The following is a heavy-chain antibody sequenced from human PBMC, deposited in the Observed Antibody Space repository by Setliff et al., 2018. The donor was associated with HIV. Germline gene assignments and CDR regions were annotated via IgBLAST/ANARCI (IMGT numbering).Heavy chain of an antibody. CDR2: IDTPGIT. Sequence: NPSETLSLTCSVSGYSISRGGYYWSWIRQPAGKGLEWIGRIDTPGITNYNPSLKSRVTISFDTSKEQFSLKLTSVTAADTAVYYCARGLEYDHSVGYFDYWGQGMLVTVSS. J-gene: IGHJ4*01. CDR3: ARGLEYDHSVGYFDY. CDR1: GYSISRGGYY. D-gene: IGHD1-1*01. V-gene: IGHV4-61*02.